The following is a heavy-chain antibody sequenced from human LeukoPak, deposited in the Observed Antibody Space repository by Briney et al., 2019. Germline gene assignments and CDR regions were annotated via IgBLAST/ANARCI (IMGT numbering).Heavy chain of an antibody. J-gene: IGHJ4*02. CDR1: GFTFNNYA. Sequence: GGSLRLSCAASGFTFNNYAMTWVRQAPGKGLEWVSVIYSGGTTNHADSVKGRFTVSRDNSKNTLYLQMNSLRAEDTAVYFCARGSSRAFDYWGQGTLVTVSS. CDR3: ARGSSRAFDY. D-gene: IGHD2-2*01. CDR2: IYSGGTT. V-gene: IGHV3-53*01.